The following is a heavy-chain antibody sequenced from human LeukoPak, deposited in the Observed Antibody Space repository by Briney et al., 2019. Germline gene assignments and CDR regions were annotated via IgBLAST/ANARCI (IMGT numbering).Heavy chain of an antibody. CDR3: ARAERGYSYGEDAFDI. D-gene: IGHD5-18*01. CDR1: GGSIGSYY. V-gene: IGHV4-59*01. Sequence: SETLSLTCTVSGGSIGSYYWSWIRQPPGKGLEWIGYIYYSGSTNYNPSLKSRVTISVDTSKNQFSLKLSSVTAADTAVYYCARAERGYSYGEDAFDIWGQGTMVTVSS. J-gene: IGHJ3*02. CDR2: IYYSGST.